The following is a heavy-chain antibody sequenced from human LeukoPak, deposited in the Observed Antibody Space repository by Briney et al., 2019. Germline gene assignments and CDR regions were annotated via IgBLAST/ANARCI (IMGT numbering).Heavy chain of an antibody. D-gene: IGHD3-10*01. Sequence: SETLSLTCAVYGGSFSDYYWSWIRQPPGKGLEWIGEINHSGSTNYNSSLKSRVTISVDTSKNQFSLKLSSVTAADTAVYYCARARGVHPDYYYYMDVWGKGTTVTVSS. CDR3: ARARGVHPDYYYYMDV. CDR2: INHSGST. CDR1: GGSFSDYY. J-gene: IGHJ6*03. V-gene: IGHV4-34*01.